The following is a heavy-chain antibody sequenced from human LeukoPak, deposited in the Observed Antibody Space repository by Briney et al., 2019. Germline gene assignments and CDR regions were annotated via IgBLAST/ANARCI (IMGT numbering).Heavy chain of an antibody. D-gene: IGHD4-17*01. V-gene: IGHV1-2*02. J-gene: IGHJ4*02. Sequence: GASVKVSCKASGYTFTGYYMHWVRQAPGQGLEWMGWINPNSGGTNYAQKFQGRVTMTRDTSISTAYMELSRLRSDDTAVYYCASGADYGGYWVRLRYWGQGTLVTVSS. CDR2: INPNSGGT. CDR3: ASGADYGGYWVRLRY. CDR1: GYTFTGYY.